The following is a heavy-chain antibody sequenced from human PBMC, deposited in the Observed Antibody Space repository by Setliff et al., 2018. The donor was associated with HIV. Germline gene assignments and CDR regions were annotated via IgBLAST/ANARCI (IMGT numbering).Heavy chain of an antibody. J-gene: IGHJ4*02. CDR1: GGSVSDTSYY. Sequence: LSLTCTVSGGSVSDTSYYWGWIRQPPGKGLEWLANVYYSGSTYYNPSLKSRVTISVDTSKNQFPLRLSSVTAADTAVYYCARTRGYTYGYIDSWGQGTLVTV. D-gene: IGHD5-18*01. V-gene: IGHV4-39*01. CDR2: VYYSGST. CDR3: ARTRGYTYGYIDS.